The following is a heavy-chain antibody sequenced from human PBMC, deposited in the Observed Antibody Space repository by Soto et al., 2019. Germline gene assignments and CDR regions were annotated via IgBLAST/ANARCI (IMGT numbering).Heavy chain of an antibody. CDR1: GFTFSSYA. J-gene: IGHJ6*02. D-gene: IGHD3-10*02. CDR3: AKGGLVVLGSGSYEFPYHYGMDV. Sequence: GGSLRLSCAASGFTFSSYAMSWVRQAPGKGLEWVSAISGSGGSTYYADSVKGRFTISRDNSKNTLYLQMNSLRAEDTAVYYCAKGGLVVLGSGSYEFPYHYGMDVWGQGTTVTVSS. CDR2: ISGSGGST. V-gene: IGHV3-23*01.